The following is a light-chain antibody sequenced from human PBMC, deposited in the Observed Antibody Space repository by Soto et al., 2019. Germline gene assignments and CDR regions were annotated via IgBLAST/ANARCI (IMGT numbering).Light chain of an antibody. J-gene: IGLJ2*01. Sequence: QSALTQPASVTGSPGQSITISCTGSSNDVGGYNYVSWYQQHPGKAPKLIIYAVSNRPSGVSSRFSGSKSGNTASLTISALQGDDEADYYCSSYTGTYDVVFGGGTQLTVL. V-gene: IGLV2-14*01. CDR2: AVS. CDR3: SSYTGTYDVV. CDR1: SNDVGGYNY.